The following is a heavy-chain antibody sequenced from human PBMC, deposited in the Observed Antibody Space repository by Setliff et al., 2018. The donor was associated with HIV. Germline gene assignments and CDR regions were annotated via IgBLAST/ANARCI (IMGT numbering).Heavy chain of an antibody. V-gene: IGHV1-3*01. CDR1: GYIFSNFA. D-gene: IGHD4-4*01. Sequence: ASVKVSCKASGYIFSNFAMHWVRQVPGPRLEWMGWINAGDGNTKYSQNIQGRVTMTTDTSTSTAYMELRSLRSDDTAVYYCATDKGTTLSSYYYYYMDVWGKGTTVTVSS. CDR3: ATDKGTTLSSYYYYYMDV. J-gene: IGHJ6*03. CDR2: INAGDGNT.